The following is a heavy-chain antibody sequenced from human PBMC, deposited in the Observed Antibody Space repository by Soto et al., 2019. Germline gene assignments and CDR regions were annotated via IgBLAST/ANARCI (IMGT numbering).Heavy chain of an antibody. CDR2: IIGSGDVI. CDR1: AFKFSDYY. D-gene: IGHD2-15*01. Sequence: QVQLVESGGGLVKPGGSLRLSCAASAFKFSDYYMSWVRQAPGKGLEWVSYIIGSGDVIYYADSVKGRFTISRDNDKKSVHLQMDTLRAEDTALYYCARAPDCGEGSCYRHFDLWGQGTRVAVSS. CDR3: ARAPDCGEGSCYRHFDL. J-gene: IGHJ4*02. V-gene: IGHV3-11*01.